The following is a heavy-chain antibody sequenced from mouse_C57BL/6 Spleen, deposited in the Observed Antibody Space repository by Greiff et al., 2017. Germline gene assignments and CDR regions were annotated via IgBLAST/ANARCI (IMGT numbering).Heavy chain of an antibody. V-gene: IGHV1-42*01. CDR3: ARGLPGAMDY. J-gene: IGHJ4*01. Sequence: VQLKQSGPELVKPGASVKISCKASGYSFTGYYMNWVKQSPEKSLEWIGEINPSTGGTTYNQKFKAKATLTVDKSSSTAYMQLKSLTSEDSAVYYCARGLPGAMDYWGQGTSGTVSS. CDR1: GYSFTGYY. CDR2: INPSTGGT. D-gene: IGHD2-2*01.